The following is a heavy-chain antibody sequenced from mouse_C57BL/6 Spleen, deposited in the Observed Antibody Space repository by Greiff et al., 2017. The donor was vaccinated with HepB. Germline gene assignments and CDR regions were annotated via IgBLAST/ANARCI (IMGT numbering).Heavy chain of an antibody. CDR3: TRDTLYGSSYVGYFDV. V-gene: IGHV5-9-1*02. J-gene: IGHJ1*03. CDR2: ISSGGDYI. CDR1: GFTFSSYA. D-gene: IGHD1-1*01. Sequence: DVHLVESGEGLVKPGGSLKLSCAASGFTFSSYAMSWVRQTPEKRLEWVAYISSGGDYIYYADTVKGRFTISRDNARNTLYLQMSSLKSEDTAMYYCTRDTLYGSSYVGYFDVWGTGTTVTVSS.